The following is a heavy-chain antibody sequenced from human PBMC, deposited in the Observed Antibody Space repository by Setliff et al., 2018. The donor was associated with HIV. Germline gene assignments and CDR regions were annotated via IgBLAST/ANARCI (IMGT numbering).Heavy chain of an antibody. V-gene: IGHV3-7*02. CDR1: GFTFSTYW. CDR2: INQDGSEK. Sequence: PGGSLRLSCAASGFTFSTYWMSWVRQAPGKGLEWVANINQDGSEKYNVDSVKGRFTISRDNAKKSLYLQMNSLRAEDTAVYYCARGEPTILVVPAAFFDYWGQGTLVTVSS. CDR3: ARGEPTILVVPAAFFDY. D-gene: IGHD2-2*01. J-gene: IGHJ4*02.